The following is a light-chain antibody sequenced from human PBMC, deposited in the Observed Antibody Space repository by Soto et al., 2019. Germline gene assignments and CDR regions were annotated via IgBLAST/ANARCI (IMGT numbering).Light chain of an antibody. CDR1: SSNIGAGYD. CDR3: QSYDNSLSGFWV. V-gene: IGLV1-40*01. Sequence: QSVLTQPPSVSGAPGQRVTISCTGSSSNIGAGYDVHWYQQLPGTAPKLLIYGNSNRPSGVPDRFSGSKSGTSASLAITGLQAEDEADYYCQSYDNSLSGFWVFGGGTKLTVL. CDR2: GNS. J-gene: IGLJ3*02.